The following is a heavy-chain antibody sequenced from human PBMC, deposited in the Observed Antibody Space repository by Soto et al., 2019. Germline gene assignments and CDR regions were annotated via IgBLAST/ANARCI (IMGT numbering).Heavy chain of an antibody. J-gene: IGHJ5*02. Sequence: XTLSLPCTASGGSLSSSTYYWGWIRQPPGKGLEWIGSIYYSGSTYYRTSLKSRVTISVDTSKKQFSLKLSSVTAADTSVYYGARQVPAAIRLGWFDPWGQGTLGTVSS. CDR1: GGSLSSSTYY. V-gene: IGHV4-39*01. CDR2: IYYSGST. CDR3: ARQVPAAIRLGWFDP. D-gene: IGHD2-2*02.